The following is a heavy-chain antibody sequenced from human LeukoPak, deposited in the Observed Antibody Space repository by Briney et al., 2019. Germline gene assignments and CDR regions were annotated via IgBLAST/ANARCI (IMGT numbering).Heavy chain of an antibody. CDR1: GFTFSDCY. CDR3: ARDVYDFWSGYQDFYYYYYMDV. CDR2: ISSSGSTI. J-gene: IGHJ6*03. Sequence: GGSLRLSCAASGFTFSDCYMSWIRQAPGKGLEWVSYISSSGSTIYYADSVKGRFTISRDNAKNSLYLQMNSPRAEDTAVYYCARDVYDFWSGYQDFYYYYYMDVWGKGTTVTVSS. D-gene: IGHD3-3*01. V-gene: IGHV3-11*01.